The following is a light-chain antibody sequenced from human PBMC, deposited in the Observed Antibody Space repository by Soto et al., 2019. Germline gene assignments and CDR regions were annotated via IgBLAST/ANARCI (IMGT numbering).Light chain of an antibody. CDR2: DVN. CDR1: INDIGAYNY. Sequence: QSVLTQPASVSGSPGQSITISCTGTINDIGAYNYVSWYQQSPDKAPKLLIYDVNNRPSGVSTRFSGSKSGNTASLTISGLQAEDEADYYCSSYTKTSTLVVFGGGTKVTVL. J-gene: IGLJ3*02. V-gene: IGLV2-14*01. CDR3: SSYTKTSTLVV.